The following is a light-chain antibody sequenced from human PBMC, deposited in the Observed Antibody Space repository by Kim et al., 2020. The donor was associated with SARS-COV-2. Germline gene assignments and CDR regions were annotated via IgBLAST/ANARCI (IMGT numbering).Light chain of an antibody. CDR3: SSYTSSATVVL. CDR2: DVT. V-gene: IGLV2-14*03. CDR1: SSDVGTYDL. Sequence: QSALTQPASVSGSPGQSITISCAGSSSDVGTYDLVSWYQHHPGKAPKLIIYDVTNRPSGISNRFSGSKSGNTASLTISGLQAEDEAFYHCSSYTSSATVVLFGGGTQLTVL. J-gene: IGLJ2*01.